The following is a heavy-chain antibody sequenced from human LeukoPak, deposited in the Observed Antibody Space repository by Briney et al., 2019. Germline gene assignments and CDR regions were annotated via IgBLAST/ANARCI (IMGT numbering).Heavy chain of an antibody. D-gene: IGHD3-10*01. V-gene: IGHV4-39*07. CDR2: IYYSGST. Sequence: SETLSLTCTVSGGSISSSSYYWGWIRQPPGKGLEWIGSIYYSGSTYYNPSLKSRVSISVDTTKNQFSLKLSSVTAADTAVYYCARVLKWFGVDAFDIWGQGTMVTVSS. J-gene: IGHJ3*02. CDR1: GGSISSSSYY. CDR3: ARVLKWFGVDAFDI.